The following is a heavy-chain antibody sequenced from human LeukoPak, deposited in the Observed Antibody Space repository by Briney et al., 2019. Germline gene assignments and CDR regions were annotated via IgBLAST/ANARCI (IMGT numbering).Heavy chain of an antibody. CDR2: IYYSGST. Sequence: SQTLSLTCTVSGGSISSGGYYWSWIRQHPGKGLEWIGYIYYSGSTYYNPSLKSRVTISVDTSKNQFSLKLSSVTAADTAVYYCARDIDYDSRGLESWGMDVWGQGTTVPVSS. V-gene: IGHV4-31*03. J-gene: IGHJ6*02. CDR3: ARDIDYDSRGLESWGMDV. D-gene: IGHD3-22*01. CDR1: GGSISSGGYY.